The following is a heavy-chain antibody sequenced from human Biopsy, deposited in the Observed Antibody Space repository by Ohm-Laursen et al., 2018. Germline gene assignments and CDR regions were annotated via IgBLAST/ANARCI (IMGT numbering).Heavy chain of an antibody. J-gene: IGHJ6*02. D-gene: IGHD3-3*01. V-gene: IGHV3-21*05. CDR2: ISSGSSPI. CDR1: GFTFSSYS. CDR3: ARDYDFWSGYYDYQQSGMDV. Sequence: SLRLSCAASGFTFSSYSMNWVRQAPGKGLEWVSFISSGSSPIYYADSVKGRFTISRDSTKNSLYLQMNSVRAEDTAVYYCARDYDFWSGYYDYQQSGMDVWGQGTTVTVSS.